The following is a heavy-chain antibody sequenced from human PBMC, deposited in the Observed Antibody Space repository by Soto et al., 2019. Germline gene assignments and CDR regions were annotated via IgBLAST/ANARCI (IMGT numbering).Heavy chain of an antibody. D-gene: IGHD6-19*01. Sequence: QVQLVQSGAEVKKPGASVKVSCKASGYTFTGHYMHWVRQAPGKGLACMGWINPNSGGTNNAQKFQGWVTITRDTCISTAYMELSRLRSYDTAVYYCARGGSSGWSTPLWGFAPWGQGTLVTVSS. CDR1: GYTFTGHY. V-gene: IGHV1-2*04. CDR3: ARGGSSGWSTPLWGFAP. CDR2: INPNSGGT. J-gene: IGHJ5*02.